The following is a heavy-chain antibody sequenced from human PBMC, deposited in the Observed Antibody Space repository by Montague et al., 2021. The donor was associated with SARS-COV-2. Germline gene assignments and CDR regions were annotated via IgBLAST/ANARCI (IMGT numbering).Heavy chain of an antibody. CDR2: KNDSGST. CDR3: ARKGHGRSDLAY. J-gene: IGHJ4*02. Sequence: SETLSLTCTVSGASISSRSYYWGWIRQPPGKGLEWIGFKNDSGSTYYNPTLKSRVSMSVDKSWNQFSLRLTSVTAADTAIYYCARKGHGRSDLAYWGQGTLVTVSS. V-gene: IGHV4-39*07. D-gene: IGHD1-26*01. CDR1: GASISSRSYY.